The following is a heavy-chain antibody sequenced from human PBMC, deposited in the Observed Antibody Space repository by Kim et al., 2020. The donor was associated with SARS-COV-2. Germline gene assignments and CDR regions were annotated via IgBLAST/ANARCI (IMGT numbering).Heavy chain of an antibody. CDR2: INHSGST. Sequence: SETLSLTCAVYGGSFSGYYWSWIRQPPGKGLEWIGEINHSGSTNYNPSLKSRVTISVDTSKNQFSLKLSSVTAADTAVYYCARRYYGSGSYYAYWGQGTLVNVSS. D-gene: IGHD3-10*01. CDR3: ARRYYGSGSYYAY. J-gene: IGHJ4*02. CDR1: GGSFSGYY. V-gene: IGHV4-34*01.